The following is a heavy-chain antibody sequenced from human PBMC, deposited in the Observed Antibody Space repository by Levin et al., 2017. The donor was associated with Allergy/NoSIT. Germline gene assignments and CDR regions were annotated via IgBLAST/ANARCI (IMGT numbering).Heavy chain of an antibody. J-gene: IGHJ3*02. Sequence: SETLSLTCTVSGGSISSYYWSWIRQPPGKGLEWIGYIYYSGSTNYNPSLKSRVTISVDTSKNQFSLKLSSVTAADTAVYYCARASWTYDAFDIWGQGTMVTVSS. CDR2: IYYSGST. CDR1: GGSISSYY. CDR3: ARASWTYDAFDI. D-gene: IGHD1-7*01. V-gene: IGHV4-59*01.